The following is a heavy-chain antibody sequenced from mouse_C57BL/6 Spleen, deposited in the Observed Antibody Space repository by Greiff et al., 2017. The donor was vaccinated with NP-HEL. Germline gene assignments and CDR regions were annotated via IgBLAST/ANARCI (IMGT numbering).Heavy chain of an antibody. V-gene: IGHV5-4*01. Sequence: EVKLVESGGGLVKPGGSLKLSCAASGFTFSSYAMSWVRQTPEKRLEWVATISDGGSYTYYPDNVKGRFTISRDNAKNNLYLQMSHLKSEDTAMYYCARDIYYGNLYYFDYWGQGTTLTVSS. CDR1: GFTFSSYA. J-gene: IGHJ2*01. CDR2: ISDGGSYT. D-gene: IGHD2-1*01. CDR3: ARDIYYGNLYYFDY.